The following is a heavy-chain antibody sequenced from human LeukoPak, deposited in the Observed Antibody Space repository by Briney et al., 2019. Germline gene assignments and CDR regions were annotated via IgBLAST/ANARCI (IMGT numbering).Heavy chain of an antibody. CDR3: AGVDCSSTSCSPGPFDY. CDR1: GYSFTSYW. Sequence: GESLEISCKGSGYSFTSYWIGWVRQMPGKGLEWMGIIYPGDSDTRYSPSFQGQVTISADKSISTAYLQWSSLKASDTAMYYCAGVDCSSTSCSPGPFDYWGQGTLVTVSS. V-gene: IGHV5-51*01. D-gene: IGHD2-2*01. CDR2: IYPGDSDT. J-gene: IGHJ4*02.